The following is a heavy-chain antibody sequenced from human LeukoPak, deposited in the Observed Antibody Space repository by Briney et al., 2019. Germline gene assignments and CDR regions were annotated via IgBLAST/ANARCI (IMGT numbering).Heavy chain of an antibody. Sequence: PGGSLRLSCAGSGFTFRSYAMHWVRQAPGKGLEWVAVISYDGSNKDYADSVKGRFTISRDNSKNTLFLQMNSLRAEDTAVYYCAREIFNGFDIWGRGTMVTVSS. CDR1: GFTFRSYA. CDR3: AREIFNGFDI. V-gene: IGHV3-30-3*01. CDR2: ISYDGSNK. J-gene: IGHJ3*02.